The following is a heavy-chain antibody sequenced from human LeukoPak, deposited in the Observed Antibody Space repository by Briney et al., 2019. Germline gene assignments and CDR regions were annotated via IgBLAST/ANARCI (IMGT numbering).Heavy chain of an antibody. Sequence: GASVKVSGKASGGTFSSYAISWVRQAPGQGLEWMGGIIPIFGTANYAQKFQGRVTITTDESTSTAYMELSSLRSEDTAVYYCARDRRKYSSSSPLGYWGQGTLVTVSS. CDR2: IIPIFGTA. J-gene: IGHJ4*02. D-gene: IGHD6-6*01. CDR1: GGTFSSYA. CDR3: ARDRRKYSSSSPLGY. V-gene: IGHV1-69*05.